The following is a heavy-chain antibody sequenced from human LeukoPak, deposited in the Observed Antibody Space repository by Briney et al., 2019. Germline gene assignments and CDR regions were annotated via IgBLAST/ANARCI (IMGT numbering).Heavy chain of an antibody. CDR1: GGAFSSYA. Sequence: SVRVSCKASGGAFSSYALSWVRQAPGQGLEWMGGIIPIFGTPNYAQKFQGRVTITTDESTSTAYMEVSSLRSEDTAVYYCAQGQGAYGDLRGLFDYWGQGTLVTVSS. V-gene: IGHV1-69*05. CDR3: AQGQGAYGDLRGLFDY. D-gene: IGHD4-17*01. J-gene: IGHJ4*02. CDR2: IIPIFGTP.